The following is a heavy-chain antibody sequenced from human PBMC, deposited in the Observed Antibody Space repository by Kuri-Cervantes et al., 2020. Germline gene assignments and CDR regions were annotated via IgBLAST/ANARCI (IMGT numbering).Heavy chain of an antibody. J-gene: IGHJ3*02. D-gene: IGHD3-16*02. CDR1: GFSFDDFA. Sequence: GGSLRLSCAASGFSFDDFAMNWVRQAPGKGLEWVSSISSSSSYIYYADSVKGRFTISRDNAKNSLYLQMNSLRAEDTAVYYCARVDDGMITFGGVIAFDIWGQGTMVTVSS. CDR3: ARVDDGMITFGGVIAFDI. CDR2: ISSSSSYI. V-gene: IGHV3-21*03.